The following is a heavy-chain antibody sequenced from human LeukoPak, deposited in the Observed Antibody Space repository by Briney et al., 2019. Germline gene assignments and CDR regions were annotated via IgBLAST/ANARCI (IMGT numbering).Heavy chain of an antibody. CDR1: GYTFTSYD. V-gene: IGHV1-8*03. CDR3: ARALGVYSSGWYPYDAFDI. J-gene: IGHJ3*02. CDR2: MNPNSGNT. D-gene: IGHD6-19*01. Sequence: ASVKVSCKASGYTFTSYDINWVRLATGQGLEWMGWMNPNSGNTGYAQKFQGRVTITRNTSISTAYMELSSLRSEDTAVYYCARALGVYSSGWYPYDAFDIWGQGTMVTVSS.